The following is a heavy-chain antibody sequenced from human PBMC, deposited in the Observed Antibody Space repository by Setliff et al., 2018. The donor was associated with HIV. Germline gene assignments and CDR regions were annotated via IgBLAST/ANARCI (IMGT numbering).Heavy chain of an antibody. J-gene: IGHJ6*03. Sequence: SETLPLTCTVSGGSISSEGYYWSWIRQHPGKGLEWIGYIYYSGSTYYNPSLKRRITISVDTSKNQFSLKLRSVTAADTAVYYCARNRGGITMVRGVTALYYYMDVWGKGTTVTVSS. D-gene: IGHD3-10*01. CDR1: GGSISSEGYY. V-gene: IGHV4-31*03. CDR2: IYYSGST. CDR3: ARNRGGITMVRGVTALYYYMDV.